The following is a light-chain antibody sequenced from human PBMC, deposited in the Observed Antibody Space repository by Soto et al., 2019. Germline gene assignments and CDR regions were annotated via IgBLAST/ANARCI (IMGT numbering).Light chain of an antibody. CDR1: QTVNNN. CDR3: QHYNNWPR. Sequence: DIVLTQSPYTLSVSPGEGATLSCRASQTVNNNLAWYQQKPGQAPRLLIYGGSRRATGIPARFSGSGSGTEFTLTIGSLQSEDFAVYYCQHYNNWPRFGQGTKVDIK. V-gene: IGKV3-15*01. J-gene: IGKJ1*01. CDR2: GGS.